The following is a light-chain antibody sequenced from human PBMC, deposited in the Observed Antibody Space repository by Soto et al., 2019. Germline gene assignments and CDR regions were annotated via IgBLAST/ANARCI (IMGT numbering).Light chain of an antibody. CDR2: KAS. J-gene: IGKJ5*01. CDR3: QRHRSYPVT. CDR1: QSISSW. Sequence: IQMTQSPSTLSASVGDRVIITCRASQSISSWLAWYQHKPGKAPNLLIYKASRLASGVPSRFSGSGSGTAFTLTISSLQPDDFATDYCQRHRSYPVTFGQGTRVEIK. V-gene: IGKV1-5*03.